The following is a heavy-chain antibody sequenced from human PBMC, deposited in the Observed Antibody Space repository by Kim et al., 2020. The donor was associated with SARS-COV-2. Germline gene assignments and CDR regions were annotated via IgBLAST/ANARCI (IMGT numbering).Heavy chain of an antibody. V-gene: IGHV3-21*01. J-gene: IGHJ4*02. CDR1: GFTFSSYS. D-gene: IGHD6-6*01. CDR3: ASVQQLAGYFDY. CDR2: ISSSSSYI. Sequence: GGSLRLSCAASGFTFSSYSMNWVRQAPGKGLEWVSSISSSSSYIYYADSVKGRFTISRDNAKNSLYLQMNSLRAEDTAVYYCASVQQLAGYFDYWGQGTLVTVSS.